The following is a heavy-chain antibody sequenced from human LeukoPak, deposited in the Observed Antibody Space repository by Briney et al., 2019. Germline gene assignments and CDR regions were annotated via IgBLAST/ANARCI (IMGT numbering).Heavy chain of an antibody. CDR1: GYTFTSYG. CDR2: ISAYNGNT. V-gene: IGHV1-18*01. Sequence: ASVKVSCKASGYTFTSYGISWVRQAPGQGLEWMGWISAYNGNTNYAQKLQGRVTMTTDTSTSTAYMELRSLRSDDTAVYYCAREVPMVRGVIGWFYPWGQGTLVTVSS. CDR3: AREVPMVRGVIGWFYP. J-gene: IGHJ5*02. D-gene: IGHD3-10*01.